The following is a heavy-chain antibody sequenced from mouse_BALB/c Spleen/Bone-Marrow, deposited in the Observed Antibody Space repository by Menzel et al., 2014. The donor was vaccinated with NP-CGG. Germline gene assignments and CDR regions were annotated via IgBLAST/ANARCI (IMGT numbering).Heavy chain of an antibody. V-gene: IGHV14-3*02. J-gene: IGHJ1*01. CDR1: GFNIKDTY. Sequence: EVQLQQSGVELVKPGASVKLSCTASGFNIKDTYMHWVKQRPEQGLEWIGRIDPANGNTKYDPKFQGKATITADTSSNTAYLQLSSLTSEDTAAYYCASYRYAWYFDVWGAGTTVTVSS. D-gene: IGHD2-14*01. CDR2: IDPANGNT. CDR3: ASYRYAWYFDV.